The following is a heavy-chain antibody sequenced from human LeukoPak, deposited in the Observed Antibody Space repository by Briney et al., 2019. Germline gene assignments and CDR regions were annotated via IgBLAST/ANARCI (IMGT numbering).Heavy chain of an antibody. CDR2: ISGSGGST. V-gene: IGHV3-23*01. J-gene: IGHJ6*02. CDR1: GFTFSSYA. CDR3: AKERAGRGSSSYYGMDV. Sequence: PGGSLRLSCAASGFTFSSYAMSWVRQAPGKGLEWVSAISGSGGSTYYADSVKGRFTTSRDNSKNTLNLQMNSLRAEDTAVYYCAKERAGRGSSSYYGMDVWGQGTTVTVSS. D-gene: IGHD2-15*01.